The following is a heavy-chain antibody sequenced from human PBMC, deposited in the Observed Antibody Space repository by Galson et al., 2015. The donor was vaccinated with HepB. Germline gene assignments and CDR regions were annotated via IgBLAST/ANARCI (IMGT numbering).Heavy chain of an antibody. CDR1: GFTFSSYG. Sequence: SLRLSCAASGFTFSSYGMHWVRQAPGKGLEWVAVISYDGSNKYYADSVKGRFTISRDNSKNTLYLQMNSLRAEDTAVYYCARDVGLTAIDYWGQGTLVTVSS. CDR2: ISYDGSNK. D-gene: IGHD2-21*02. CDR3: ARDVGLTAIDY. V-gene: IGHV3-30*03. J-gene: IGHJ4*02.